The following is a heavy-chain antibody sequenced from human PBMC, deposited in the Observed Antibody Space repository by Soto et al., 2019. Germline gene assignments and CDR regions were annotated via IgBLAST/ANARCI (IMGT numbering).Heavy chain of an antibody. Sequence: PVGSLRLSCAASGFTFDDYAMHWVRQVPGKGLEWVSGINWNSGGIGYADSVKGRFAISRDNAKNSLHLQMNSLRAEDTAFYYCVKDESINWYSGHFRHWGQGTLVTVSS. V-gene: IGHV3-9*01. CDR3: VKDESINWYSGHFRH. J-gene: IGHJ1*01. D-gene: IGHD6-13*01. CDR2: INWNSGGI. CDR1: GFTFDDYA.